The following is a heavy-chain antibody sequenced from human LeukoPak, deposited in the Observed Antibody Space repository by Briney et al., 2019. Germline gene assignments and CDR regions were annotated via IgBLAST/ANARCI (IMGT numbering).Heavy chain of an antibody. J-gene: IGHJ4*02. CDR2: IYYSKNT. CDR3: VSPRGFSYGYFDY. D-gene: IGHD5-18*01. V-gene: IGHV4-39*01. CDR1: GGSISSSSAY. Sequence: PSETLSLTCTVSGGSISSSSAYWGWIRQPPGKGLEWIGSIYYSKNTYYNPSLKSRVTISADTSKNQFSLTMGSVSATDTAVYYCVSPRGFSYGYFDYWGQGTLVTVSS.